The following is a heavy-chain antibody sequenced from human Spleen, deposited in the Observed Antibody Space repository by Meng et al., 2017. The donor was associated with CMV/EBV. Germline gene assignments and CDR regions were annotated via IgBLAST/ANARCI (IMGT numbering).Heavy chain of an antibody. CDR3: AREDYRLLLGVSWFDP. J-gene: IGHJ5*02. CDR1: GFTFRSYA. V-gene: IGHV3-30*04. D-gene: IGHD2-21*02. Sequence: GFTFRSYATHWVRQAPGKGLEWVAAISSDGSNKYYADSVKGRFTIYRDNSKSTLYLQMNSLRADDTALYYCAREDYRLLLGVSWFDPWGQGTLVTVSS. CDR2: ISSDGSNK.